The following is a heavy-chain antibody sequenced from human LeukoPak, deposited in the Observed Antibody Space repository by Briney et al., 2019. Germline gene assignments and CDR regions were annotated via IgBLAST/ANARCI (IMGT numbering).Heavy chain of an antibody. CDR2: ISAYNGNT. J-gene: IGHJ4*02. D-gene: IGHD3-10*01. CDR1: GYTFTSYG. Sequence: ASVKVSCKASGYTFTSYGISWVRQAPGQGLEWMGWISAYNGNTNYAQKLQGRVTMTTDTSTSTAYMELRSLRSDDTAVYYCARIVHGSGSYNYYFDYWGQGTLVTVSS. CDR3: ARIVHGSGSYNYYFDY. V-gene: IGHV1-18*01.